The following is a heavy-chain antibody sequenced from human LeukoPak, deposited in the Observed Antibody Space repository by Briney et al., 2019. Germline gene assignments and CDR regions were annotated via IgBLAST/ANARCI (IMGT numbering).Heavy chain of an antibody. CDR3: ARVDCFSSSWRRDCYYMDV. CDR1: GYTFTCYY. D-gene: IGHD6-13*01. CDR2: INPNSGGT. V-gene: IGHV1-2*02. Sequence: GASVKVSCKASGYTFTCYYMHWVRQAPGQGLEWMGWINPNSGGTNYAQKFQGRVTMTRDTSISTAYMELSRLRSDDTAVYYCARVDCFSSSWRRDCYYMDVWGKGTTVTVSS. J-gene: IGHJ6*03.